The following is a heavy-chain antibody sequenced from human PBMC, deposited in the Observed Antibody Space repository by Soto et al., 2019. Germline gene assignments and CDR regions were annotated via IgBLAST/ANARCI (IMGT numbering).Heavy chain of an antibody. Sequence: ASVKVSCKASGYTFASYAISWMRQAPGQGLEWMGWISAYNGNTNYAQKLQGRVTMTTDTSTSTAYMELRSLRSDDTAVYYCVRDSPIGSTFSGYDGIDYWGQVNLVTVSS. CDR3: VRDSPIGSTFSGYDGIDY. CDR2: ISAYNGNT. J-gene: IGHJ4*02. CDR1: GYTFASYA. V-gene: IGHV1-18*01. D-gene: IGHD5-12*01.